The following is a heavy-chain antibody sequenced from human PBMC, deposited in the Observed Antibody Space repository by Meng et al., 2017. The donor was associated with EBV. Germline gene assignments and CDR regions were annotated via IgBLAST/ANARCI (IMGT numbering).Heavy chain of an antibody. CDR2: IIPAGGNT. Sequence: VEFGDEVKNPGASGKVSCKASGYPFTSYNLHWGRQAPGQGLEWMGIIIPAGGNTNYAQKFRGRFTMTRDTSTSTVYMDLSILTSEDTAVYYCVRELVGGTFDYWGQGTLVTVSS. D-gene: IGHD1/OR15-1a*01. CDR1: GYPFTSYN. J-gene: IGHJ4*02. V-gene: IGHV1-46*01. CDR3: VRELVGGTFDY.